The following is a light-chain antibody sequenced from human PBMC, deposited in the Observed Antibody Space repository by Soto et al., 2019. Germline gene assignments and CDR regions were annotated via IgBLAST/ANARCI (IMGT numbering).Light chain of an antibody. CDR1: QSVRNW. CDR2: HAS. J-gene: IGKJ1*01. CDR3: QQYNSYSGT. V-gene: IGKV1-5*01. Sequence: DIQMTQSPSTLFASVGDRVTITCRASQSVRNWLAWYQQKPGRAPQLLIYHASSLESGVPSRFSGSGSGTESTLTISSLPPDDFATYYCQQYNSYSGTFGQGTKVDIK.